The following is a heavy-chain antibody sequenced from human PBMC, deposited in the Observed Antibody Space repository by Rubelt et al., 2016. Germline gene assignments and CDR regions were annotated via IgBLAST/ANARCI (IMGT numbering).Heavy chain of an antibody. Sequence: EVQLVESGGGVLQPGGSLRLSCAASGFTFSSYTMNWVRQAPGKGLEWVSSISRSSNYIYYADSVQGRFTISRDNAKNSLYLQMNSLRAEDTAVYYCARVACSSTCLVDSWGQGTLVTVSS. J-gene: IGHJ4*02. CDR1: GFTFSSYT. D-gene: IGHD2-2*01. CDR3: ARVACSSTCLVDS. CDR2: ISRSSNYI. V-gene: IGHV3-21*02.